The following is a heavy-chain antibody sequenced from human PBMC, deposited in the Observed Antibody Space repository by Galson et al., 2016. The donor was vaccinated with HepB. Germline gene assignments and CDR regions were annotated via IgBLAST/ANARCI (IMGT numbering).Heavy chain of an antibody. CDR1: GGSISSYY. J-gene: IGHJ5*02. CDR3: ARDGAVAGTIDP. CDR2: IYSNGIT. Sequence: SETLSLTCTVSGGSISSYYWSWIRQPPGKGLEWIGYIYSNGITHYHSALKSRVTMSLDTSKNQLSLNLTSVTAADTAVYYCARDGAVAGTIDPWGQGTLVTVSS. V-gene: IGHV4-59*01. D-gene: IGHD6-19*01.